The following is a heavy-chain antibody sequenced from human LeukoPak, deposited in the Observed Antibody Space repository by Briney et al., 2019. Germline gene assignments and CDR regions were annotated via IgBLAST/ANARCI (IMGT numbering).Heavy chain of an antibody. V-gene: IGHV3-48*01. Sequence: PGGSLRLSCAASGFTFSAYHINWVRQAPGKGLEWISYISTTGTTIHYADSVKGRFAISRDNAKSSLYLQMNSLRGEDTAVYYCARGQWGLDVWGQGTLVYVSS. CDR1: GFTFSAYH. CDR3: ARGQWGLDV. CDR2: ISTTGTTI. J-gene: IGHJ4*02. D-gene: IGHD1-26*01.